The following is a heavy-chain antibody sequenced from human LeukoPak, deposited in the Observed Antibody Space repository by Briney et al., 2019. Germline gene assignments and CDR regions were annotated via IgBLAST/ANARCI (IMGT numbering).Heavy chain of an antibody. Sequence: GGSLTLSCVASGLPIGDFAMHWVRQAPGQGLEWVSLISGDGVSTFFADSVKGRFSISRDNSKNSLFLEMSSLRTEDTAMYYCARESGKFDYWGQGTLDPVSS. V-gene: IGHV3-43*02. CDR1: GLPIGDFA. CDR2: ISGDGVST. CDR3: ARESGKFDY. J-gene: IGHJ4*02.